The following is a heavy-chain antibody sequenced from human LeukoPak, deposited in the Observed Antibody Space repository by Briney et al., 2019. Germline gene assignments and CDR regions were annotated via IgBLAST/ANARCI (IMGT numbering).Heavy chain of an antibody. J-gene: IGHJ6*03. Sequence: GASVKVSCKASGYTFTSYDINWVRQATGQGLEWMGWMNPNSGNTGYAQKFQGRVTMTRNTSISTACMELSSLRSEDTAVYYCARGLSGYDYYYYYYMDVWGKGTTVTVSS. CDR3: ARGLSGYDYYYYYYMDV. CDR1: GYTFTSYD. CDR2: MNPNSGNT. D-gene: IGHD5-12*01. V-gene: IGHV1-8*01.